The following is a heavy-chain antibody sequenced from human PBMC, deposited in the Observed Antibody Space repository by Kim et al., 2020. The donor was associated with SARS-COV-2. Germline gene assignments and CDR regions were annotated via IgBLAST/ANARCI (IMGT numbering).Heavy chain of an antibody. CDR1: GFIFSDHY. CDR2: SRNRANSYTT. J-gene: IGHJ3*01. V-gene: IGHV3-72*01. Sequence: GGSLRLSCAASGFIFSDHYMEWVRQPPGKGLEWVGRSRNRANSYTTEYAASVKGRFTISRDGSKNSLYLQMNSLKSEDTAVYYCASLIAVTGTDAFDVWGQGTMVTVSS. D-gene: IGHD6-19*01. CDR3: ASLIAVTGTDAFDV.